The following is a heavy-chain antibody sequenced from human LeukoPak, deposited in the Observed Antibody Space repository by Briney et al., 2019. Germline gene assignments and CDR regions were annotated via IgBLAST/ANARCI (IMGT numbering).Heavy chain of an antibody. Sequence: GASVKVSCKASGYTFTSYDINWVRQATGQGLEWMGWMNPNSGNTGYAQKFQGRVTITRNTSISTAYMELSSLRAEDTAVYYCARTPSMATGAFDYWGQGTLVTVSS. CDR2: MNPNSGNT. CDR3: ARTPSMATGAFDY. D-gene: IGHD5-24*01. CDR1: GYTFTSYD. V-gene: IGHV1-8*03. J-gene: IGHJ4*02.